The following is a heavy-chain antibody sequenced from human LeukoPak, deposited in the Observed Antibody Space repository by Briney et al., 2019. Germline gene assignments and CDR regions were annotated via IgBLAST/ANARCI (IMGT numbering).Heavy chain of an antibody. CDR1: GFTVSANY. CDR2: IYADGNT. D-gene: IGHD3-9*01. CDR3: VSHSNTLTSYCFDY. J-gene: IGHJ4*02. Sequence: PGGSLRLSCAASGFTVSANYMTWVRQAPGKGLEWVSIIYADGNTYYADSVKGRFTISRDNSKNTLSLQMNSLRAEDTAVYYCVSHSNTLTSYCFDYWGQGTLVTVSP. V-gene: IGHV3-53*01.